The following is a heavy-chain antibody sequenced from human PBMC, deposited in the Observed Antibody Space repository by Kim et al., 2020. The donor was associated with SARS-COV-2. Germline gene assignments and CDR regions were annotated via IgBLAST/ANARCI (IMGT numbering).Heavy chain of an antibody. CDR3: AKDLIRQLPRGRWFDP. Sequence: SVKGRFTISRDNSKTTLYLQMNSLRAEDTAVYYCAKDLIRQLPRGRWFDPWGQGTLVTVSS. J-gene: IGHJ5*02. D-gene: IGHD2-2*01. V-gene: IGHV3-23*01.